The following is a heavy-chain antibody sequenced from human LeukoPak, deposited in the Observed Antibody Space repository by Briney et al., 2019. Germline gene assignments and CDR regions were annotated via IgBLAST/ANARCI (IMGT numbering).Heavy chain of an antibody. J-gene: IGHJ5*02. CDR2: IYYSGST. CDR1: GGSISSGGYY. CDR3: ARGRWLQQWFDP. V-gene: IGHV4-31*03. D-gene: IGHD5-24*01. Sequence: SETLSLTCTVSGGSISSGGYYWSWIRQHPGKGLEWIGYIYYSGSTYYNPSLKSRVTISVDTSKNQFSLKLSSVTAADTAVYYCARGRWLQQWFDPWGQGTLVTVSS.